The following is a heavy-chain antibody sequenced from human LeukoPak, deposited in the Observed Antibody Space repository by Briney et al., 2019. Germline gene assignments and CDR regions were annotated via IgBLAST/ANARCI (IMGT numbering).Heavy chain of an antibody. CDR3: AKDLEVLRFLEWLSISAFFDY. J-gene: IGHJ4*02. V-gene: IGHV3-20*04. CDR2: INWNGGSK. Sequence: PGGSLRLSCSASGFTFDDYAMSWVRQAPGKGLEWVSGINWNGGSKGYADSVKGRFTISRDNSKNTLYLQMNSLRAEDTAVYYCAKDLEVLRFLEWLSISAFFDYWGQGTLVTVSS. CDR1: GFTFDDYA. D-gene: IGHD3-3*01.